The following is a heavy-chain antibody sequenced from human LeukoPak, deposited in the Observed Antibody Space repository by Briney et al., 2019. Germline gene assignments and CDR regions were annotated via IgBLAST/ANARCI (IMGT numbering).Heavy chain of an antibody. CDR2: INHSGST. CDR1: GGSISSGGYS. D-gene: IGHD6-6*01. Sequence: SETLSLTCAVSGGSISSGGYSWSWIRQPPGKGLEWIGEINHSGSTNYNPSLKSRVTISVDTSKNQFSLKLSSVTAADTAVYYCARVSAARLYYYYYYGMDLWGQGTTVTVSS. J-gene: IGHJ6*02. V-gene: IGHV4-34*01. CDR3: ARVSAARLYYYYYYGMDL.